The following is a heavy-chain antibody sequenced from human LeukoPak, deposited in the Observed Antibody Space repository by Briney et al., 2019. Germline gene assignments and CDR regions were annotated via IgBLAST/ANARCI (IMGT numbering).Heavy chain of an antibody. V-gene: IGHV4-34*01. CDR3: ARGFAIDY. J-gene: IGHJ4*02. Sequence: SETLSLTCTVSGGSISSYYWSWIRQPPGKGLEWIGEINHSGSTNYNPSLKSRVTISVDTSKNQFSLKLSSVTAADTAVYYCARGFAIDYWGQGTLVTVSS. CDR2: INHSGST. CDR1: GGSISSYY.